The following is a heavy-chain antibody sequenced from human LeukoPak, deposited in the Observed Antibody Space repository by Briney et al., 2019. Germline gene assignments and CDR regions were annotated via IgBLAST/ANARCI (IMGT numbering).Heavy chain of an antibody. CDR1: GFTFSSYE. Sequence: PGGSLRLSCAASGFTFSSYEMSWVRQAPGKGLEWVSYISSSDSTIYYADSVMGRFTISRDNAKNSLYLQMYSLRVEDTAVYYCARIFYQYAMDAWGQGTTVTVSS. CDR2: ISSSDSTI. V-gene: IGHV3-48*03. D-gene: IGHD3-3*01. J-gene: IGHJ6*02. CDR3: ARIFYQYAMDA.